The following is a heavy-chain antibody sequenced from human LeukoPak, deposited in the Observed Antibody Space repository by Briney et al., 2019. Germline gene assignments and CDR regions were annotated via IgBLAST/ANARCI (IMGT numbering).Heavy chain of an antibody. CDR2: ITDSGSTI. Sequence: GGSLRLSCAASGFTFNRNAISWVRQAPGKGLEWVSYITDSGSTIHYADSVNGRFTISRHNAKNSLYLQMNSLRAEDSAVYYCARSIGLTGGGVDVWGRGTTVTVSS. CDR3: ARSIGLTGGGVDV. D-gene: IGHD3-9*01. CDR1: GFTFNRNA. V-gene: IGHV3-48*03. J-gene: IGHJ6*02.